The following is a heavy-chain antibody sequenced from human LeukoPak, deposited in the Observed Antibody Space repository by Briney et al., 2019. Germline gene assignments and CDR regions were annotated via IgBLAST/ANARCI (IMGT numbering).Heavy chain of an antibody. V-gene: IGHV4-30-4*08. D-gene: IGHD3-22*01. CDR2: IYYSGST. J-gene: IGHJ4*02. CDR1: GGSFSGYY. CDR3: ARARRQDYDSSGYYYGLGYYFDY. Sequence: SETLSLTCAVYGGSFSGYYWSRIRQPPGKGLEWIGYIYYSGSTYYNPSLKSRVTISVDTSKNQFSLKLSSVTAADTAVYYCARARRQDYDSSGYYYGLGYYFDYWGQGTLVTVSS.